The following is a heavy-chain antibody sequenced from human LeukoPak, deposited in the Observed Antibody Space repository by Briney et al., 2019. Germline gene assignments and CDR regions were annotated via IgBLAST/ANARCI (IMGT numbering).Heavy chain of an antibody. CDR2: INHDAERI. J-gene: IGHJ4*02. D-gene: IGHD3-9*01. CDR3: VRDNDWAFHC. Sequence: GGSLRLSCAASGFTFSSYVMSWVRQAPGKGPEWVSYINHDAERIYYADSVKGRFTISRDNADNSLYLQMNSLRDEDTALYYCVRDNDWAFHCWGQGTLVTVSS. CDR1: GFTFSSYV. V-gene: IGHV3-48*02.